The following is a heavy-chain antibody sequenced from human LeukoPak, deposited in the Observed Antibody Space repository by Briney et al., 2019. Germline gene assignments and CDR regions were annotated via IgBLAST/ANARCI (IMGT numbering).Heavy chain of an antibody. J-gene: IGHJ6*02. Sequence: GGSLRLSCEASGFTVSSNYMSWVRQAPGKGLEWVSVIYSGGSTYYADSVKGRFTISRDNSKNTLYLQMNSLRAEDTAVYYCARGIGNYYYYYGMDVWGQGTTVTVSS. V-gene: IGHV3-53*01. D-gene: IGHD1-1*01. CDR2: IYSGGST. CDR1: GFTVSSNY. CDR3: ARGIGNYYYYYGMDV.